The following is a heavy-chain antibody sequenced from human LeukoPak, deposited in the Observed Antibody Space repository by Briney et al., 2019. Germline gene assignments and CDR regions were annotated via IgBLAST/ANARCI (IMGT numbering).Heavy chain of an antibody. CDR3: AGAFSGWSPKF. CDR1: GFTFSSYA. CDR2: ISDGGGAT. Sequence: GSLRLSCAASGFTFSSYAMTWVRQAPGKGLEWVSGISDGGGATYYADSVKGRFTLSRDNSKNTLYLQMNSLRADDTAVYYCAGAFSGWSPKFWGQGTLVTVSS. J-gene: IGHJ4*02. V-gene: IGHV3-23*01. D-gene: IGHD6-19*01.